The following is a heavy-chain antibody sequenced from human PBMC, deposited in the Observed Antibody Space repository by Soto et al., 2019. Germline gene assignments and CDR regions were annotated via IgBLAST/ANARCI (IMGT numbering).Heavy chain of an antibody. CDR2: IYWDDDK. D-gene: IGHD2-15*01. V-gene: IGHV2-5*02. CDR1: GFSLSTTGAA. CDR3: AHRVDYRGSWNTGYFDY. J-gene: IGHJ4*02. Sequence: QITLKESGPTLVKPTQTLTLTCSFSGFSLSTTGAAVGWIRQPPGKALECLVLIYWDDDKRYSPSLKSRLTITRDTSKNQVVLTMTDMDPVDTATYYCAHRVDYRGSWNTGYFDYWGQRTLVTVSS.